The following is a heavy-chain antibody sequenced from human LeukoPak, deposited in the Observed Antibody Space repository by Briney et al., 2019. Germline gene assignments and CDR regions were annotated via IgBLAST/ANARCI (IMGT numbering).Heavy chain of an antibody. D-gene: IGHD3-22*01. CDR1: GFTFSSYA. CDR3: AKDGYGLTLSTRFDY. J-gene: IGHJ4*02. Sequence: QPGGSLRLSCAASGFTFSSYAMSWVRQAPGKGLEWASAISGSGGSAYYADSVKGRFTISRDASKNTLYLQMNSLRAEDTAVYYCAKDGYGLTLSTRFDYWGQGTLVTVSS. CDR2: ISGSGGSA. V-gene: IGHV3-23*01.